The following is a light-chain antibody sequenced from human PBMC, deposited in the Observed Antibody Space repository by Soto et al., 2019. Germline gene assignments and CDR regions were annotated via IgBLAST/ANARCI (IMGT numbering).Light chain of an antibody. J-gene: IGLJ1*01. CDR3: SSYTSSVAHV. V-gene: IGLV2-14*01. Sequence: QSVLTQPASVSGSPGQSITIPCTGTSSDIGGYNDVSWYQQHPGKAPKLMIYEVSHRPSGISNRFSGSKSGNTASLTTSGLQAEDEADYYCSSYTSSVAHVFGTGTKVTVL. CDR1: SSDIGGYND. CDR2: EVS.